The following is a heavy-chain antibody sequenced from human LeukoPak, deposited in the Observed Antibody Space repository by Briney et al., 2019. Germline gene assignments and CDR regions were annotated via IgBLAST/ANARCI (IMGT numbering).Heavy chain of an antibody. D-gene: IGHD3-22*01. CDR1: GFTFSSYA. Sequence: GGSLRLSCAASGFTFSSYATSWVRQAPGKGLEWVSAISGSGGSTYYADFVKGRFTISRDNSKNTLYLQMNSLRAEDTAVYYCAKSARGLSVVVVPKGWLDPWGQGTLVTVSS. CDR3: AKSARGLSVVVVPKGWLDP. V-gene: IGHV3-23*01. CDR2: ISGSGGST. J-gene: IGHJ5*02.